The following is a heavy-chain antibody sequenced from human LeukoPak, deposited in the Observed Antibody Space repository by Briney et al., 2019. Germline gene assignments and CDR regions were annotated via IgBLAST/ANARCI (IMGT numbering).Heavy chain of an antibody. D-gene: IGHD5-18*01. CDR3: ARGEDTAMVNYFDY. V-gene: IGHV1-18*01. J-gene: IGHJ4*02. CDR1: GYTFTSYG. Sequence: ASVKVSCKASGYTFTSYGISWVRQAPGQGLEWMGWVSAYNGNTNYAQKLQGRVTVTTDTSTSTAYMELRSLRSDDTAVYYCARGEDTAMVNYFDYWGQGTLVTVSS. CDR2: VSAYNGNT.